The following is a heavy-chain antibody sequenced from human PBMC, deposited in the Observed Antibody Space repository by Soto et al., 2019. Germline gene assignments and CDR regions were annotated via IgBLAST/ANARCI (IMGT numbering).Heavy chain of an antibody. V-gene: IGHV4-61*01. D-gene: IGHD1-7*01. J-gene: IGHJ6*02. CDR3: ARYKLRRGYDYGMDV. CDR2: IYYSGST. Sequence: SETLSLTCTVSGGSVSSGSYYWSWIRQPPGKGLEWIGYIYYSGSTNYNPSLKSRVTISVDTSKNQFSLKLSSVTAADTAVYYCARYKLRRGYDYGMDVWGPGTTVTVS. CDR1: GGSVSSGSYY.